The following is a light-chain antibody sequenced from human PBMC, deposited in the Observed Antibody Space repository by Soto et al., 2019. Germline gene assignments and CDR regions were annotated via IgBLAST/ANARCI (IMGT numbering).Light chain of an antibody. J-gene: IGLJ2*01. CDR2: DNN. V-gene: IGLV1-40*01. CDR3: QSYDTGLVV. CDR1: SSNIGSGYN. Sequence: QSVLTQPPSVSGAPGQRVTISCTGSSSNIGSGYNVHWYQQLPGTAPKLLIYDNNNRPSGVPDRFSGSKSGTSASLAITGLQGADDADYYCQSYDTGLVVFGGGTKLTVL.